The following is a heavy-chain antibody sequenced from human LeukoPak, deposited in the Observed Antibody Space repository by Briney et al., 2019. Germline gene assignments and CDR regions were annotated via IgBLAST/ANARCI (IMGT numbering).Heavy chain of an antibody. V-gene: IGHV4-4*07. Sequence: SETLSLTCTLLGGSISVYYWNWIRQPAGKGLEWIGRIYTSGSTNYNPSLKGRVTMSVDTSKNHFSLKLTSVTAADTAVYYCARGGLLIDGWYLDYWGQGTLVTVSS. CDR1: GGSISVYY. CDR2: IYTSGST. D-gene: IGHD5-24*01. CDR3: ARGGLLIDGWYLDY. J-gene: IGHJ4*02.